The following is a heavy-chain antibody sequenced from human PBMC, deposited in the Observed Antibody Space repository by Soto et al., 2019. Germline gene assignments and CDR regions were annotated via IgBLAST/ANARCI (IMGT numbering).Heavy chain of an antibody. V-gene: IGHV4-39*07. Sequence: SETLSLTCTVSGGSISSSSYYWGWIRQPPGKGLEWIGSIYYSGSTYYNPSLKSRVTISVDTSKNQFSLKLSSVTAADTAVYYCAIGGGIVLVTAPNDLWGQGTLVTVSS. D-gene: IGHD2-21*02. J-gene: IGHJ5*02. CDR2: IYYSGST. CDR1: GGSISSSSYY. CDR3: AIGGGIVLVTAPNDL.